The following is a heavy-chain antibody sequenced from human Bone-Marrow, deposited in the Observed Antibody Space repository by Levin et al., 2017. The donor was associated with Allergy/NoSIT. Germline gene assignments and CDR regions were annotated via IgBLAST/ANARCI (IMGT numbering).Heavy chain of an antibody. V-gene: IGHV3-30*18. CDR2: ISYDGSNK. CDR1: GFTFSSYG. CDR3: AKDPVQVMAAAAKNEEIQKAYYYYGMDV. Sequence: PGGSLRLSCAASGFTFSSYGMHWVRQAPGKGLEWVAVISYDGSNKYYADSVKGRFTISRDNSKNTLYLQMNSLRAEDTAVYYCAKDPVQVMAAAAKNEEIQKAYYYYGMDVWGQGTTVTVSS. D-gene: IGHD6-13*01. J-gene: IGHJ6*02.